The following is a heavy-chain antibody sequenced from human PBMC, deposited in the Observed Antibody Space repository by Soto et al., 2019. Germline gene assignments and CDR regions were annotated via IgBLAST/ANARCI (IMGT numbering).Heavy chain of an antibody. V-gene: IGHV3-23*01. CDR1: GFTLSNHA. J-gene: IGHJ4*02. CDR3: AKRATGTYFDY. D-gene: IGHD1-1*01. CDR2: ISGSGGST. Sequence: GGSLRLSRGASGFTLSNHAMNRVRQAPGKGLEWVSVISGSGGSTYYADSVKGRFTISRDNSKNTLYLQMNSLRAEDTAVYYCAKRATGTYFDYWGQGTLVTVSS.